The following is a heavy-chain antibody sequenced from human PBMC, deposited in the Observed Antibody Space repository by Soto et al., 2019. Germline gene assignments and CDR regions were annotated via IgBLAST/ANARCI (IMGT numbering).Heavy chain of an antibody. CDR3: AKDQASGQGSFDS. J-gene: IGHJ4*02. V-gene: IGHV3-30*18. CDR2: ISYDGSNQ. Sequence: GGSLRLSCVASGFTFNIYGMHWVRQAPDKGLEWVALISYDGSNQYYADSVKGRFTISRDNSKNTLFLQMNSLRADDTAVYYCAKDQASGQGSFDSWGQGTLVTVSS. CDR1: GFTFNIYG.